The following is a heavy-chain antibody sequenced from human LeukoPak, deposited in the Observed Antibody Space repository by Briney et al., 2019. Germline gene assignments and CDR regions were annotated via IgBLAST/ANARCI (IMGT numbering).Heavy chain of an antibody. D-gene: IGHD6-13*01. CDR2: IYYNGSP. CDR1: GASISSYY. J-gene: IGHJ4*02. Sequence: SETLSLTCTVSGASISSYYWSWIRQPPGKGLEWIGYIYYNGSPNYNPSLKSRVTMSLDTTKNQFSLKLSSVTAADTAVYYCARVHIAAAGPYYFDYWGQGTLVTVSS. CDR3: ARVHIAAAGPYYFDY. V-gene: IGHV4-59*01.